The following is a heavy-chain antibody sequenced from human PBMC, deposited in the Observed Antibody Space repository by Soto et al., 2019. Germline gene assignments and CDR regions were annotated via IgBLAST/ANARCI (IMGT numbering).Heavy chain of an antibody. CDR1: GFTFSSYA. V-gene: IGHV3-23*01. J-gene: IGHJ3*02. CDR2: ISGSGGST. CDR3: ATPIAVAGQYAFDI. Sequence: GGSLRLSCAASGFTFSSYAMSWVRQAPGKGLEWVSAISGSGGSTYYADSVKGRFTISRDNSKNTLYLQMNSLRAEDTAVYCCATPIAVAGQYAFDIWGQGTMVTVSS. D-gene: IGHD6-19*01.